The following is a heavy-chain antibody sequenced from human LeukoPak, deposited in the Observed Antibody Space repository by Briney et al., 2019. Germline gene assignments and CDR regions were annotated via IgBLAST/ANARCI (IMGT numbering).Heavy chain of an antibody. Sequence: PSETLSLTCTVSGGSISSSSYYWGWIRQPPGTGLEYIGSIYYSGSTYYNPSLKGRVTISVDTSKNQFSLKLSSVTAADTAVYYCARHARGIVVVVARYLDYWGQGTLVTVSS. CDR2: IYYSGST. CDR3: ARHARGIVVVVARYLDY. D-gene: IGHD2-15*01. J-gene: IGHJ4*02. V-gene: IGHV4-39*01. CDR1: GGSISSSSYY.